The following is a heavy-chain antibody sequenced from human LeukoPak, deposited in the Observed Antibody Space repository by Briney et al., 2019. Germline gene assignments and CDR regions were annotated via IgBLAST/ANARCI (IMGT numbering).Heavy chain of an antibody. CDR1: GFTFSSYA. CDR3: TRDIHDISGYTPRYYGMDV. CDR2: ISYDGSNK. D-gene: IGHD3-22*01. Sequence: PGGSLRLSCAASGFTFSSYAMHWVRQAPGKGLEWVAVISYDGSNKYYADSVKGRFTISRDNSKNTLYLQMNSLRAEDTAVYFCTRDIHDISGYTPRYYGMDVWGQGTTVTVSS. V-gene: IGHV3-30-3*01. J-gene: IGHJ6*02.